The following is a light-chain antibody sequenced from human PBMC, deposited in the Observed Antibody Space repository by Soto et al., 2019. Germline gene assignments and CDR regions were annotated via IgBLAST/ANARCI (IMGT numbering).Light chain of an antibody. CDR1: QSVLYSSNNKNY. J-gene: IGKJ1*01. CDR2: WAS. V-gene: IGKV4-1*01. CDR3: QQYYGSPPRT. Sequence: DIVMTQSPDSLAVSLGERATINCKSSQSVLYSSNNKNYLAWYQQKPGQPPKLLISWASTRESGVPDRFSGSGSGPDFTLTIGSLQAEDVAVYYCQQYYGSPPRTFGQVTNVEIK.